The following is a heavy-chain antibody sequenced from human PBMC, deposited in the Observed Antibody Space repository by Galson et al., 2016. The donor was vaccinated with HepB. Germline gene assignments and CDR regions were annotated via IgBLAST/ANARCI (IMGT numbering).Heavy chain of an antibody. CDR2: ISYDGSIK. D-gene: IGHD3-3*01. Sequence: SLRLSCAASGFSFSNYALHWVRQAPGKGLEWVAVISYDGSIKYYADSVRGRFPISRDNSKNTLHLQMNSLRAADTAVYYCARVGSVRFLELPIDYWGQGTLVTVSS. CDR3: ARVGSVRFLELPIDY. V-gene: IGHV3-30-3*01. J-gene: IGHJ4*02. CDR1: GFSFSNYA.